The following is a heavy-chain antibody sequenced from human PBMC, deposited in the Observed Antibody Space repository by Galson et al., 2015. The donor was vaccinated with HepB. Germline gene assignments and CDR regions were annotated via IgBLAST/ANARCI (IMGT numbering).Heavy chain of an antibody. V-gene: IGHV3-11*06. J-gene: IGHJ4*02. CDR1: GFSFSDYY. CDR3: ARDQPRYSYSSGVIDY. Sequence: SLRLSCATSGFSFSDYYMSWVRQAPGKGLEWVSYISHTSGHTNYAESVRGRFTISRDNAKKSLYLQMDSLKVEDTAVYYCARDQPRYSYSSGVIDYWGQGALVTVSS. D-gene: IGHD5-18*01. CDR2: ISHTSGHT.